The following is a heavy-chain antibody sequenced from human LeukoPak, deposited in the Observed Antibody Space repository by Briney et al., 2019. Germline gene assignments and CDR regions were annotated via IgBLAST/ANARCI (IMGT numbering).Heavy chain of an antibody. V-gene: IGHV4-39*01. J-gene: IGHJ5*02. CDR2: IYYSGST. D-gene: IGHD1-7*01. Sequence: SETLSLTCTVSGGSISSSSYYWGWIRQPPGKGLEWIGSIYYSGSTYYNPSLKSRVTISVDTSKNQFSLKLSSVTASDTAVYYCAVNWNYVDNWFDPWGQGTLVTVSS. CDR3: AVNWNYVDNWFDP. CDR1: GGSISSSSYY.